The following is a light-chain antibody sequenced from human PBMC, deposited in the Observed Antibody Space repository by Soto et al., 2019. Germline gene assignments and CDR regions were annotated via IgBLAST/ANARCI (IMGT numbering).Light chain of an antibody. Sequence: EIVLTQSPGTLSLFPGERATLSCRASQSVTSSYLAWYQQKAGQAPRLLIYGEFSRATGIPDRFSGSGSGTDFTLTISRLEPEDCAVYYCQQDGSSPITFGGGTKVEIK. CDR1: QSVTSSY. J-gene: IGKJ4*01. V-gene: IGKV3-20*01. CDR2: GEF. CDR3: QQDGSSPIT.